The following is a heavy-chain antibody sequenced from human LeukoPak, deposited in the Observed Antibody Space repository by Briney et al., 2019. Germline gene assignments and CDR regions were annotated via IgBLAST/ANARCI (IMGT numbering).Heavy chain of an antibody. CDR2: IIPIFGTA. CDR3: ARDFGGLSVVVPAARKI. CDR1: GGIFSSYA. V-gene: IGHV1-69*05. Sequence: ASVKVSCKASGGIFSSYAISWVRQAPGQGLEWMGGIIPIFGTANYAQKFQGRVTITTDESTSTAYMELSSLRSEDTAVYYCARDFGGLSVVVPAARKIWGQGTMVTVSS. J-gene: IGHJ3*02. D-gene: IGHD2-2*01.